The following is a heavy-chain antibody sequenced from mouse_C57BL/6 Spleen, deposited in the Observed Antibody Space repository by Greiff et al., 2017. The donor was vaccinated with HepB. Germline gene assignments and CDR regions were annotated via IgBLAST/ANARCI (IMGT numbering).Heavy chain of an antibody. D-gene: IGHD1-1*01. CDR3: AREGYGSGFAY. CDR2: ISYSGST. J-gene: IGHJ3*01. CDR1: GYSITSGYD. Sequence: EVQGVESGPGMVKPSQSLSLTCTVTGYSITSGYDWHWIRHFPGNKLEWMGYISYSGSTNYNPSLKSRISITHDTSKNHFFLKLNSVTTEDTATYYCAREGYGSGFAYWGQGTLVTVSA. V-gene: IGHV3-1*01.